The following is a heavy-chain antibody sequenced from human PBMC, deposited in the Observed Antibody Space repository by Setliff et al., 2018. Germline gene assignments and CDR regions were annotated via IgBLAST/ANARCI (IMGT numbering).Heavy chain of an antibody. CDR3: ARTHCTTTSCFYFHY. Sequence: PSETLSLTCTVSGASVTSFDYYWSWIRQPPGKGLEYIGHISHGVSTSYSPSLKSRLSXXXXXXXXXXXXXXXSVTAADTDVYYCARTHCTTTSCFYFHYWGQGTVVTVSS. V-gene: IGHV4-30-4*02. D-gene: IGHD2-21*02. J-gene: IGHJ4*02. CDR1: GASVTSFDYY. CDR2: ISHGVST.